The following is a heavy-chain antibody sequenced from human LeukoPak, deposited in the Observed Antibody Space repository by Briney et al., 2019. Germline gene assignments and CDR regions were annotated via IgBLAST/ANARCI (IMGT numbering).Heavy chain of an antibody. Sequence: SGPTLVNPTQTLTLTCTFSGFSLNTRGVGVGWIRQPPGRALEWLALIYWDDDRRYSPSLKSRLAITKDTSKNQVVLTMTNMDPVDTATYFCAHRKNYYDSSVFDNWGQGTLVTVSS. J-gene: IGHJ4*02. V-gene: IGHV2-5*02. CDR2: IYWDDDR. CDR1: GFSLNTRGVG. CDR3: AHRKNYYDSSVFDN. D-gene: IGHD3-22*01.